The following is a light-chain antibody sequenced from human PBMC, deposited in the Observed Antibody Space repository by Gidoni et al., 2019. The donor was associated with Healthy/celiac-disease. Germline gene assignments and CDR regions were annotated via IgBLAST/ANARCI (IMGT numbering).Light chain of an antibody. CDR3: QQYNSYSLT. Sequence: DIQMTQSPSTLSPSVGDRVTITCRASQSISSWLAWYQQKPGKAPNLMIYDVSSLESGVPSRLSGSGSGTELTLTISSLQPDDFATYYCQQYNSYSLTFXQXPKVEIK. CDR1: QSISSW. J-gene: IGKJ1*01. V-gene: IGKV1-5*01. CDR2: DVS.